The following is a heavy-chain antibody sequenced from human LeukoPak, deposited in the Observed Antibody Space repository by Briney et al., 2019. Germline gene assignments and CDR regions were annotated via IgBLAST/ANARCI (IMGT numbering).Heavy chain of an antibody. J-gene: IGHJ6*02. CDR2: INPSGGST. Sequence: ASVKVSCKASGYTFTSYYMHWVRQAPGQGLEWMGIINPSGGSTSYAQKFQGRVTMTRDTSTSTVYMELSSLRSEDTAVYYCAREGRGVVGATIYYYYGMDVWGQGTTVTVSS. CDR1: GYTFTSYY. CDR3: AREGRGVVGATIYYYYGMDV. V-gene: IGHV1-46*01. D-gene: IGHD1-26*01.